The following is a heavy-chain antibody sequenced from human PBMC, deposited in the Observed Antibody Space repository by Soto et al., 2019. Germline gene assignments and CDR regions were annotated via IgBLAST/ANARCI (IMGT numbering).Heavy chain of an antibody. J-gene: IGHJ5*02. V-gene: IGHV4-30-2*01. D-gene: IGHD4-17*01. Sequence: PSETLSLTCDVSGDTISTGGYTWAWIRQPPGKALEWIGHTYHSGNPYYNPSLKSRVIISVDRSKNQFSLKVRSVTAADTAVYCTRETYGDYVGYFDPWGQGIQVTVS. CDR2: TYHSGNP. CDR3: RETYGDYVGYFDP. CDR1: GDTISTGGYT.